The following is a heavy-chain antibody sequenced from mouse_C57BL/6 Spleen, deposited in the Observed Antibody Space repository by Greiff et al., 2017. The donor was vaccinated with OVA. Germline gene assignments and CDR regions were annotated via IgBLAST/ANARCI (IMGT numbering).Heavy chain of an antibody. J-gene: IGHJ3*01. Sequence: VQRVESGPELVKPGASVKISCKASGYAFSSSWMNWVKQRPGKGLEWIGRIYPGDGDTNYNGKFKGKATLTADKSSSTAYMQLSSLTSEDSAVYFCAPYYSNPFAYWGQGTLVTVSA. CDR1: GYAFSSSW. CDR2: IYPGDGDT. CDR3: APYYSNPFAY. D-gene: IGHD2-5*01. V-gene: IGHV1-82*01.